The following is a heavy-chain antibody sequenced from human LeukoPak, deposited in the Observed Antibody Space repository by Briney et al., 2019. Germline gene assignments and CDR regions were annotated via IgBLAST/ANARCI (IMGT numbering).Heavy chain of an antibody. CDR3: ARMVRGVIIYWFDP. D-gene: IGHD3-10*01. CDR2: IIPIFGTA. J-gene: IGHJ5*02. Sequence: GSSVKVSCKASGGTFSSYAISWVRQAPGQGLEWMGGIIPIFGTANYAQKFQGRVTITADESTSTAYMELSRLRSDDTAVYYCARMVRGVIIYWFDPWGQGTLVTVSS. V-gene: IGHV1-69*01. CDR1: GGTFSSYA.